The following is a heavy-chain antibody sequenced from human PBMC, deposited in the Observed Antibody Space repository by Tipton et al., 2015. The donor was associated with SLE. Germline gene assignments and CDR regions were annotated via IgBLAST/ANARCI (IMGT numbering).Heavy chain of an antibody. CDR1: GVSIRGGNTY. CDR3: AREQTSVTPRSWRDYYYYYYMDV. V-gene: IGHV4-61*09. J-gene: IGHJ6*03. D-gene: IGHD4-17*01. CDR2: VYSSGSV. Sequence: TLSLTCTVSGVSIRGGNTYWTWIRQPAGKGLEWIGHVYSSGSVTYSPSLESRVTISVDTSNNQFSLKLNSVTAADTAVYYCAREQTSVTPRSWRDYYYYYYMDVWGKGTTVTVSS.